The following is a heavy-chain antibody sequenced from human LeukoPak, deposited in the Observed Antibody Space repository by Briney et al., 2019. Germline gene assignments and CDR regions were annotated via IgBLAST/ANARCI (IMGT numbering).Heavy chain of an antibody. V-gene: IGHV4-59*01. CDR1: GGSISSYY. CDR2: IYYSGST. Sequence: KTSETLSLTCTVSGGSISSYYWSWIRQPPGKGLEWIGYIYYSGSTNYNPSLKSRVTISVDTPKNQFSLKLSSVTAADTAVYYCAREGEMATSAFDYWGQGTLVTVS. J-gene: IGHJ4*02. CDR3: AREGEMATSAFDY. D-gene: IGHD5-24*01.